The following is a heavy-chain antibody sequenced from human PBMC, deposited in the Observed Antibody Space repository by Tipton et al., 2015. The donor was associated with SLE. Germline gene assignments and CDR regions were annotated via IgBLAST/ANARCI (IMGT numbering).Heavy chain of an antibody. CDR2: INHVGST. Sequence: TLSLTCAVYGGSFSVYYWSWIRQPPGKGLEWIGEINHVGSTNYNPSLKSRVTLSVDRSKNQFSLSLNSVTAADTAVYYCARTYDFWSDDHPTMRSTGMDVWGKGTTVTVSS. D-gene: IGHD3-3*01. CDR1: GGSFSVYY. J-gene: IGHJ6*03. CDR3: ARTYDFWSDDHPTMRSTGMDV. V-gene: IGHV4-34*01.